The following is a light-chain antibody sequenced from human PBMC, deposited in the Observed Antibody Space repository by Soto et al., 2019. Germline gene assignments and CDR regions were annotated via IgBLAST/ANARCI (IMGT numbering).Light chain of an antibody. V-gene: IGLV7-46*01. J-gene: IGLJ2*01. CDR1: TGAVTSGHY. Sequence: QAVVTQEPSVTVSPGGTVTLTCGSSTGAVTSGHYPYWFQQKPGQAPRTLIYDTSKRHSWTPDRFSVSLLGGKAALTLWGAQPEDEAEYYCLLSYSGAHVVFGGGTKLTVL. CDR3: LLSYSGAHVV. CDR2: DTS.